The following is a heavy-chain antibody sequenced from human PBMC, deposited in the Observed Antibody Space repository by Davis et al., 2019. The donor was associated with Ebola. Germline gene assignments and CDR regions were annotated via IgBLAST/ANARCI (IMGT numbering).Heavy chain of an antibody. V-gene: IGHV3-74*01. D-gene: IGHD1-26*01. Sequence: GESLKISCAASGFTVSSNYMNWVRQAPGKGLVWVSRINRDGSSTSYADSVKGRFTISRDNAKKTMFLQMNSLRAEDTAVYYCAREGIEVSDYFDYWGQGTLVTVSS. CDR1: GFTVSSNY. CDR3: AREGIEVSDYFDY. CDR2: INRDGSST. J-gene: IGHJ4*02.